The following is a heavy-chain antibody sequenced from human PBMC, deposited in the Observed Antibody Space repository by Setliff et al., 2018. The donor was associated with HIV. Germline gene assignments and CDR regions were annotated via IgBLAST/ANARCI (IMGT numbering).Heavy chain of an antibody. J-gene: IGHJ5*02. V-gene: IGHV4-4*09. CDR3: ARRIDNSGSLPAKNWFDT. CDR2: IFASGSS. CDR1: GGSISRYC. D-gene: IGHD3-10*01. Sequence: PSETLSLTCTVSGGSISRYCWNWIRQPPGKGLEWIGYIFASGSSLYNPSLQSRVSISIDTSKNQFSLKLSSVTAADTAVYYCARRIDNSGSLPAKNWFDTWGQGRLVTVSS.